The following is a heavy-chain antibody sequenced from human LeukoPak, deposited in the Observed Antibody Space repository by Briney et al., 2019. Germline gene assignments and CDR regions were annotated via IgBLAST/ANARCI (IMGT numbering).Heavy chain of an antibody. V-gene: IGHV4-59*01. CDR3: ARASEGIGYFDT. Sequence: SETLSLTCTVSGASFSNDYWSWVRQAPGKGLEWIGYIYHNGRTNYKPSLKSRITMSIDTSQKQFSLKLISVTAADTAVYYCARASEGIGYFDTWGRGSLVTVSS. CDR2: IYHNGRT. J-gene: IGHJ4*02. D-gene: IGHD3-16*01. CDR1: GASFSNDY.